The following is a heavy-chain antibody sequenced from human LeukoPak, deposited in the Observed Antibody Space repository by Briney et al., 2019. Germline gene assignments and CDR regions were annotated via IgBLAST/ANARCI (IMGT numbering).Heavy chain of an antibody. CDR3: AKAEGKNPTGGRWLD. CDR2: ISGSGGYT. V-gene: IGHV3-23*01. CDR1: GFSFSTYA. J-gene: IGHJ4*02. D-gene: IGHD6-19*01. Sequence: GGSLRLSCAASGFSFSTYAMTWVRQAPGMGLESVSAISGSGGYTYYADSVKGRFTISRDNSKNTLYLQMNSLRAEDTAIYSCAKAEGKNPTGGRWLDWGQGTLVTVSS.